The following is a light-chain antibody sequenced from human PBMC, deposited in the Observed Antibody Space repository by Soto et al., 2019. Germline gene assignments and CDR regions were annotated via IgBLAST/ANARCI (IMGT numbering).Light chain of an antibody. V-gene: IGKV3D-20*02. J-gene: IGKJ1*01. CDR2: GAS. CDR1: QSVSSSY. CDR3: QQRSDWLPIT. Sequence: EIVLTQSPGTLSLSPGERATLSCRASQSVSSSYLAWYQQKPGQAPRLLIYGASSRATGIPDRFSGSGSGTDFTPTISRLEPEDFAVYYCQQRSDWLPITFGQGTKVDIK.